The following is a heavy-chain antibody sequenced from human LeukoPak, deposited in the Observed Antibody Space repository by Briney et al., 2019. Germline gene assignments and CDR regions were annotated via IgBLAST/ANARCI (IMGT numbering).Heavy chain of an antibody. D-gene: IGHD3-16*01. CDR1: GYTLTELS. CDR3: ATEVLAEGSPKPLDY. V-gene: IGHV1-24*01. Sequence: ASVKVSCKVSGYTLTELSMHWVRQAPGKGLEWMGGFDPEDGETIYAQKFQGRVTMTEDTSTDTAYMELSSLRSEDTAVYYCATEVLAEGSPKPLDYWGQGTLVTVSS. J-gene: IGHJ4*02. CDR2: FDPEDGET.